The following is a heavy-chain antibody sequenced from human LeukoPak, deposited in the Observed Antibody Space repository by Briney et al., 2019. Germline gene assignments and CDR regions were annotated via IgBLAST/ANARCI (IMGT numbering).Heavy chain of an antibody. CDR3: ANGDGRVAALDY. D-gene: IGHD2-15*01. Sequence: PGGSLRLSCAASGFTFSSYAMSWVRQAPGKGLECVSGITGGGGSTYYADSVKGRFTISRDNSKNTLYLQMNSLRAEDTAVYYCANGDGRVAALDYWGQGTLVTVSS. CDR2: ITGGGGST. V-gene: IGHV3-23*01. J-gene: IGHJ4*02. CDR1: GFTFSSYA.